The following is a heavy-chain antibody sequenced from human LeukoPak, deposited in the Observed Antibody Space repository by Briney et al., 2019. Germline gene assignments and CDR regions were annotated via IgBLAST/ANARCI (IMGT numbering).Heavy chain of an antibody. J-gene: IGHJ4*02. CDR3: ARGDFWSGYRFDY. CDR2: IYYSGST. Sequence: SETLSLTCTVSGGSISSYYWSWIRQPPGKGLEWIGYIYYSGSTNYNPSLKSRVTISVDTSKNQFSLKLSSVTAADTAVYYCARGDFWSGYRFDYWGQGTLVTVSS. CDR1: GGSISSYY. D-gene: IGHD3-3*01. V-gene: IGHV4-59*12.